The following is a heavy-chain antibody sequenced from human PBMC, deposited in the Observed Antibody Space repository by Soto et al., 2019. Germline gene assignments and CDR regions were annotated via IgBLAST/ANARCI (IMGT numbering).Heavy chain of an antibody. CDR1: GFTFSSYE. D-gene: IGHD5-18*01. V-gene: IGHV3-48*03. J-gene: IGHJ6*02. CDR2: ISSSGSTI. Sequence: PGGSLRLSCAASGFTFSSYEMNWVRQAPGKRLEWVSYISSSGSTIYYADSVKGRFTISRDNAKNSLYLQMNSLRAEDTAVYYCARVLLDTASYYYYGMDVWGQGTTVTVSS. CDR3: ARVLLDTASYYYYGMDV.